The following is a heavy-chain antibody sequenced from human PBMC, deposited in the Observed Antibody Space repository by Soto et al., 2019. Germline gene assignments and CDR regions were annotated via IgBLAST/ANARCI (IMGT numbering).Heavy chain of an antibody. D-gene: IGHD3-9*01. CDR3: ARDQYDILTGYDWFDP. J-gene: IGHJ5*02. CDR1: GGSVSSDRNY. CDR2: IYYSGTT. Sequence: SETLSLTCSVSGGSVSSDRNYWSWIRHPPGKRLEWIGYIYYSGTTNYNPSLKSRVTIERDTSKNQFSLKVTSVTAADTAVYYCARDQYDILTGYDWFDPWGQGTLVTVSP. V-gene: IGHV4-61*01.